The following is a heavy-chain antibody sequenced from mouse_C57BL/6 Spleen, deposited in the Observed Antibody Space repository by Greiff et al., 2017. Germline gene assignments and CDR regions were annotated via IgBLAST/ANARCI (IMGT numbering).Heavy chain of an antibody. Sequence: QVQLQQSGAELVKPGASVKISCKASGYAFSSYWMNWVKQRPGKGLEWIGQIYPGDGDTNYNGKFKGKATLTADKSSSTAYMQLSSLTSEDSAVYFCARVVVANAMDYWGQGTSVTVSS. D-gene: IGHD1-1*01. V-gene: IGHV1-80*01. CDR3: ARVVVANAMDY. CDR2: IYPGDGDT. CDR1: GYAFSSYW. J-gene: IGHJ4*01.